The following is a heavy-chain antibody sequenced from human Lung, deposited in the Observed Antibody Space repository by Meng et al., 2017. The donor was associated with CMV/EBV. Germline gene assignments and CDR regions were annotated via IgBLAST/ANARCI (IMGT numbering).Heavy chain of an antibody. CDR3: ARESGPMGGNHYYGWEV. CDR2: ISGSGDTT. CDR1: GFRFSSYE. D-gene: IGHD3-3*01. V-gene: IGHV3-48*03. J-gene: IGHJ6*02. Sequence: GESLKISCAASGFRFSSYEINWVRQTPGKGLEWVSYISGSGDTTNYADSVKGRFTISRDNAKNSLYLQMNSLRTEDTAVYYCARESGPMGGNHYYGWEVWGQGTTVTASS.